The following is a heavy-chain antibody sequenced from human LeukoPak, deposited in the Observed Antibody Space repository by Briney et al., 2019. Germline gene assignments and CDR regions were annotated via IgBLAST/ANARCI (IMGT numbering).Heavy chain of an antibody. CDR3: ARHEEEDGYNAKTFDF. J-gene: IGHJ4*02. CDR2: MHYRGTT. D-gene: IGHD5-24*01. V-gene: IGHV4-39*01. CDR1: GVSISSSNNF. Sequence: PSETLSLTCTGSGVSISSSNNFWGWIRQPPSKGIEWIGSMHYRGTTYYIPSLKSRVTRSVDTSKNQFSLKLSSVTAADTAVYYCARHEEEDGYNAKTFDFWGQGTLVTVSS.